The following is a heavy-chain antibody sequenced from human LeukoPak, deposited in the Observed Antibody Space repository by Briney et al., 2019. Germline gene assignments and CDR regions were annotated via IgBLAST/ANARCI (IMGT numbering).Heavy chain of an antibody. CDR1: GFTFSSYT. D-gene: IGHD7-27*01. V-gene: IGHV3-23*01. Sequence: GGSLRLSCTAPGFTFSSYTMSWVRQAPGKGLKWVSTITTGGPNTYYADSVKGRFTVSRDDSKNTLYLQMNSLRAEDTAVYYCAKDGGLWVSAHWGDSWGRGTLVTVSS. CDR3: AKDGGLWVSAHWGDS. CDR2: ITTGGPNT. J-gene: IGHJ4*02.